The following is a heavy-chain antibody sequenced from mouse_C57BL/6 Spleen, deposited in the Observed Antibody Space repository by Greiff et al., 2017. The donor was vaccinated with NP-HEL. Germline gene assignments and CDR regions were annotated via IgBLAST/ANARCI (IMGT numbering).Heavy chain of an antibody. V-gene: IGHV1-82*01. D-gene: IGHD1-1*01. Sequence: VQLQQSGPELVKPGASVKISCKASGYAFSSSWMNWVKQRPGKGLEWIGRIYPGDGDTNYNGKFKGKATLTADKSSSTAYMQLSSLTSEDSAVYFCARYITTAFDYWGQGTTLTVSS. J-gene: IGHJ2*01. CDR1: GYAFSSSW. CDR3: ARYITTAFDY. CDR2: IYPGDGDT.